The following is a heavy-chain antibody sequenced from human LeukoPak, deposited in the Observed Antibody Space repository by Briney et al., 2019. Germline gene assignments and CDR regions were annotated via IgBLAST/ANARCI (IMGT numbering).Heavy chain of an antibody. Sequence: PGGSLRLSCAASGFTFSSYSMNWVRQAPGKGLEWVSSISSSSSYTYYADSVKGRFTISRDNAKNSLYLQMNSLRAEDTAVYYCAREPYSYAQGWGQGTLVTVSS. J-gene: IGHJ4*02. CDR1: GFTFSSYS. CDR2: ISSSSSYT. CDR3: AREPYSYAQG. D-gene: IGHD5-18*01. V-gene: IGHV3-21*01.